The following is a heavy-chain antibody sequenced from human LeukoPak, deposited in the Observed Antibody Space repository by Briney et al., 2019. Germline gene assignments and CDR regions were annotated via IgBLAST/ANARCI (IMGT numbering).Heavy chain of an antibody. CDR3: ARDSRDSNSWNDFDY. CDR2: TYYRSKWYY. J-gene: IGHJ4*02. D-gene: IGHD6-13*01. Sequence: SQTLSLTCGISGDXVSSNSATWNWIRQSPSRCLEWLGRTYYRSKWYYNYAVSVKSRITISPDTSKNQFSLQLNSVTPEDTAVYYCARDSRDSNSWNDFDYWGQGTLVTVSS. V-gene: IGHV6-1*01. CDR1: GDXVSSNSAT.